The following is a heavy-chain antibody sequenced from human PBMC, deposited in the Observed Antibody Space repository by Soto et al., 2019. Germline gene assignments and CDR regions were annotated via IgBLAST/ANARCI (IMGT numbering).Heavy chain of an antibody. J-gene: IGHJ6*02. CDR3: ARDKGLWSSASCPNKIYHFAMDG. CDR2: MGTAGDT. V-gene: IGHV3-13*01. CDR1: GFAFSMYD. D-gene: IGHD2-2*01. Sequence: DVQLVESGGGLVQPGGSLRLSCAASGFAFSMYDMHWVRQVAGKGLEWVSAMGTAGDTLYAGSVKGRFSASRENAKNSLYLQMNSLRAGDTAVYYCARDKGLWSSASCPNKIYHFAMDGWGRGTTVIVSS.